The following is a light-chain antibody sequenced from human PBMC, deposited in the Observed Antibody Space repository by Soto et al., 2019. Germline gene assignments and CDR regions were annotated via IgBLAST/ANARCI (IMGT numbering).Light chain of an antibody. Sequence: EIVLTQSPGTLSLSPGERATLSCRASQSVSYSYLAWYQQTPGQAPRLLIYGASSRATGIPDRFSGSGSGTDFTLTISRLEPSEFAVYYCQQDGSSPLTFGGGTKVEIK. V-gene: IGKV3-20*01. CDR3: QQDGSSPLT. J-gene: IGKJ4*01. CDR1: QSVSYSY. CDR2: GAS.